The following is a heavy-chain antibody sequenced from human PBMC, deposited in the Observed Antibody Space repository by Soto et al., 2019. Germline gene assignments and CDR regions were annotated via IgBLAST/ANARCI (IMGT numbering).Heavy chain of an antibody. D-gene: IGHD6-13*01. CDR2: IYYSGST. Sequence: SETLSLTCTVSGGSISSSSYYWGWIRQHPGKGLEWIGNIYYSGSTYYNPSLKSRVTISVDTSKNQFSLKLSSVTAADTAVYYCAREDGYSSSNFDYWGQGTLVTVSS. J-gene: IGHJ4*02. CDR3: AREDGYSSSNFDY. CDR1: GGSISSSSYY. V-gene: IGHV4-31*03.